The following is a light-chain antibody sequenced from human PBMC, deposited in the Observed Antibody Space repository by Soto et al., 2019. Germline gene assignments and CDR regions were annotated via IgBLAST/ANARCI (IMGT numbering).Light chain of an antibody. CDR1: QSVSGN. CDR2: AAS. CDR3: QQYYNWPPT. Sequence: IVMTQSPATLSVSPGERATVTCRASQSVSGNLAWHQQRPGQAPRLLIYAASTRATGIPGRFSASGSGTEFTLTITGLQSEDVAVYFCQQYYNWPPTFGQGTKVDIK. V-gene: IGKV3D-15*01. J-gene: IGKJ1*01.